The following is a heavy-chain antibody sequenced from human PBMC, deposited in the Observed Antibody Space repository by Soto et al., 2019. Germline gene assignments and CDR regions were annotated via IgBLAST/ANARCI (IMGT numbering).Heavy chain of an antibody. V-gene: IGHV3-7*05. D-gene: IGHD6-13*01. J-gene: IGHJ6*02. CDR1: GFTFSNYW. CDR3: ARKIKAIIATTGTSNYYYYGMDD. Sequence: EVQLVESGGGLVQPGGYLRLSCAASGFTFSNYWMTWVRQAPGKGLEWVANIQQDGSESYYVDSVKGRFTISRDNAKTTLYLQMNSLRGEDTAVYYSARKIKAIIATTGTSNYYYYGMDDCGQGSTVTVSS. CDR2: IQQDGSES.